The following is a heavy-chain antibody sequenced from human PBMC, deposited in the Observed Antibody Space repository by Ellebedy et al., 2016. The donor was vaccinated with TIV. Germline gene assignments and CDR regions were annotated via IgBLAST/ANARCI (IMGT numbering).Heavy chain of an antibody. J-gene: IGHJ4*02. CDR3: ARDWGGYGDAFY. Sequence: PGGSLRLSCAASGFTFSSQSMNWVRQAPGKGLEWISYLAPSSDTLHYADSVKGRFTVSRDNARSSLYLQMSSLRDEDTAVYYCARDWGGYGDAFYWGQGTLVTVSS. V-gene: IGHV3-48*02. CDR2: LAPSSDTL. D-gene: IGHD4-17*01. CDR1: GFTFSSQS.